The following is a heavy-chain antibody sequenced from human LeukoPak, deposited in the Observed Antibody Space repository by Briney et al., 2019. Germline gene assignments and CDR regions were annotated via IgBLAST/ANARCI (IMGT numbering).Heavy chain of an antibody. Sequence: ASVRVSCKASGYTFTSYAMNWVRQAPGQGLECMGWINTNTGNPTYAQGFTGRFVFSLDTSVSTAYLQICSLKAEDTAVYYCARGYTGWFGELSAYYYYGMDVWGQGTTVTVSS. J-gene: IGHJ6*02. D-gene: IGHD3-10*01. V-gene: IGHV7-4-1*01. CDR1: GYTFTSYA. CDR3: ARGYTGWFGELSAYYYYGMDV. CDR2: INTNTGNP.